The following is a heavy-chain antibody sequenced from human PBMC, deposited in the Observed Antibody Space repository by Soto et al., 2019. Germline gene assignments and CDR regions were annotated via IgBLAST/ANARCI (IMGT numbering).Heavy chain of an antibody. CDR1: GFTFSTYS. Sequence: GGSLRLSCAASGFTFSTYSMNWVRQAPGKGLEWVSSISSSGTYIHYADSLKGRLTISGDNAKNSLYLQMISLRAEDTAVYYCARDPSDCSSTSCWGYYALDVWGQGTTVTVSS. D-gene: IGHD2-2*01. CDR3: ARDPSDCSSTSCWGYYALDV. CDR2: ISSSGTYI. J-gene: IGHJ6*02. V-gene: IGHV3-21*01.